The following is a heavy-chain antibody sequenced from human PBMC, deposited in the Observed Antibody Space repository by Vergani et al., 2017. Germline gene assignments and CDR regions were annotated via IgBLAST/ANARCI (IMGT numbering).Heavy chain of an antibody. CDR2: IRYDGSNK. Sequence: VQLVESGGGLVQPGRSLRLSCAASGFTFSSYGMHWVRQAPGKGLEWVAFIRYDGSNKYYADSVKGRFTISRDNSKNTLYLQMNSLRAEDTAVYYCAKDWSDPPDAFDIWGQGTMVTVSS. V-gene: IGHV3-30*02. CDR1: GFTFSSYG. CDR3: AKDWSDPPDAFDI. J-gene: IGHJ3*02.